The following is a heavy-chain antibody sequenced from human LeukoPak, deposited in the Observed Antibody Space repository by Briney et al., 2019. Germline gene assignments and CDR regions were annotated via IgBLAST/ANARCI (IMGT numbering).Heavy chain of an antibody. CDR2: FSHSGST. CDR1: GGSINSGGYY. Sequence: SQTLSLTCTVSGGSINSGGYYWTCIRQPPGEGLEWIAYFSHSGSTFYNPSLKSRVTISLDTSKNQFSLNLRSVTAADTAVYYCAGQNIPTPHDYWGQGTQVTVSS. V-gene: IGHV4-30-2*01. J-gene: IGHJ4*02. CDR3: AGQNIPTPHDY. D-gene: IGHD2-2*02.